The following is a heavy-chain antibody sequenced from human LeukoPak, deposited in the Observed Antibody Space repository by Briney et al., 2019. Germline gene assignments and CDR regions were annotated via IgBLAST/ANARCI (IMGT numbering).Heavy chain of an antibody. D-gene: IGHD6-6*01. CDR1: GFTFITYA. CDR2: ISGSGGST. CDR3: AKNGSIAAREGIDY. V-gene: IGHV3-23*01. Sequence: PGGSLRLSCAGSGFTFITYAMSWVRQAPGKGLEWVSAISGSGGSTYYADSVKVRFTISRDNSKNTLYLQMNSLRAEDTAAYYCAKNGSIAAREGIDYWGQGTLVTVSS. J-gene: IGHJ4*02.